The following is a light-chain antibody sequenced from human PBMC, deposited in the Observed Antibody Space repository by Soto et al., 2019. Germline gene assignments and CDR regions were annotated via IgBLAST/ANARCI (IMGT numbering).Light chain of an antibody. Sequence: DIQMTQSPSSLSASVGDRVTITCRASQGISTYLGWYQHKPGKVPKSLIYSASSLQSGVPSRFSASGSGTEFTLTISDMLPDDFATYYCQQYYRYPWMFGQGTKVEIK. J-gene: IGKJ1*01. CDR2: SAS. CDR1: QGISTY. V-gene: IGKV1-16*01. CDR3: QQYYRYPWM.